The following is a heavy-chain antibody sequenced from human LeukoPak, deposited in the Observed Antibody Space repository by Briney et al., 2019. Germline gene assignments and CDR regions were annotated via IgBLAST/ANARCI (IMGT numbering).Heavy chain of an antibody. CDR1: GFTFSTYW. Sequence: PGGSLRLSCEASGFTFSTYWMTWVRQAPGKGLEWVAQINADGSEEFYVDSVKGRFTISRANAKNSLYLQMHSLRADDTAVYYCAREGKNWGHFDYWGQGTLVTVSS. V-gene: IGHV3-7*01. CDR3: AREGKNWGHFDY. J-gene: IGHJ4*02. CDR2: INADGSEE. D-gene: IGHD7-27*01.